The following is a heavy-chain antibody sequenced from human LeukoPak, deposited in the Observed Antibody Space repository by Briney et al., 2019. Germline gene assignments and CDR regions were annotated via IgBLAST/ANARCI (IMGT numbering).Heavy chain of an antibody. V-gene: IGHV1-18*04. CDR3: ARGQGPYYYGSGSSTFDY. CDR1: GYTFTSYG. J-gene: IGHJ4*02. Sequence: ASVKVSCKASGYTFTSYGISWVRQAPGQGLEWMGCISAYNGNTNYAQKLQGRVTMTTDTSTSTAYMELRSLRSDDTAVYYCARGQGPYYYGSGSSTFDYWGQGTLVTVSS. D-gene: IGHD3-10*01. CDR2: ISAYNGNT.